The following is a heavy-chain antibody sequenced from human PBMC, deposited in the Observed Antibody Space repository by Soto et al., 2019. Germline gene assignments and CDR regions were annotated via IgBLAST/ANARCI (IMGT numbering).Heavy chain of an antibody. CDR2: IKSKTDGGTT. CDR1: GFTFSNAW. Sequence: EVQLVESGGGLVKPGGSLRLSCAASGFTFSNAWMSWVRQAPGKGLEWVGRIKSKTDGGTTDYAAPVKGRFTISRDDSKNTLYLQMNSLKTEDTAVYYCTTGYSSRRPYYYGMDVWGQGTTVTVSS. V-gene: IGHV3-15*01. J-gene: IGHJ6*02. CDR3: TTGYSSRRPYYYGMDV. D-gene: IGHD6-13*01.